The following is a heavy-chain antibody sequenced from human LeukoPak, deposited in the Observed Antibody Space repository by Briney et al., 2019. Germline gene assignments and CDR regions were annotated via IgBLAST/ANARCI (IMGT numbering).Heavy chain of an antibody. Sequence: ASVKVSCQISDYTFTNYAISWMRQAPGQELEWMGWISVRKGNTNYTQKLQDKVTMTTDTSTSTAYMELRSLTSDDTAVYYCARGNDHGDCWIDYWGQGTLVTVSS. CDR1: DYTFTNYA. V-gene: IGHV1-18*01. CDR3: ARGNDHGDCWIDY. D-gene: IGHD4-17*01. CDR2: ISVRKGNT. J-gene: IGHJ4*02.